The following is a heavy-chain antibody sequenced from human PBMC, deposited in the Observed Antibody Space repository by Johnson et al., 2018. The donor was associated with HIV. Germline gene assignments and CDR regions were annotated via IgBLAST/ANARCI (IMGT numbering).Heavy chain of an antibody. CDR2: MSYDGSNK. J-gene: IGHJ3*02. Sequence: QVQLVESGGGVVQPGGSLILSCAASGFTFSSYAMHWVRQAPGKGLEWVAMMSYDGSNKYYADSVKGRFTISRDNSKNTLYLQMNSLRAGDTAVYYCARGRDSSGFNDAFDIWGQGTMVTVSS. V-gene: IGHV3-30-3*01. D-gene: IGHD3-22*01. CDR1: GFTFSSYA. CDR3: ARGRDSSGFNDAFDI.